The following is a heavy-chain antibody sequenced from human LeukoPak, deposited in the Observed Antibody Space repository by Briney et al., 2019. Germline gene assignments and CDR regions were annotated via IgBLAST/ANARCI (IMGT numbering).Heavy chain of an antibody. CDR2: IYYSGST. CDR3: ARGRPTTIFGVVIPDSYYLDY. Sequence: PSETLSLTCTVSGVSISSYYWSWIRQPPGKGLEWIGYIYYSGSTNYNPSLKSRVTISVDTSKNQFSLKLSSVTAADTAVYYCARGRPTTIFGVVIPDSYYLDYWGQGTLVTVSS. V-gene: IGHV4-59*01. D-gene: IGHD3-3*01. CDR1: GVSISSYY. J-gene: IGHJ4*02.